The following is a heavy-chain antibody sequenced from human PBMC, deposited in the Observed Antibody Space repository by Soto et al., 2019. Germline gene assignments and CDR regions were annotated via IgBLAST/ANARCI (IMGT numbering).Heavy chain of an antibody. CDR2: ASPDGTST. J-gene: IGHJ5*02. CDR1: GFTFSRYW. Sequence: GGSLRLSCAASGFTFSRYWMHWVRQAPGKGLEWVSRASPDGTSTSYADSVKGRFTISRDNAKNTLFMQMNSLRAEDTAVYYCTRHGSGDYFLFDTWGQGTLVTVSS. V-gene: IGHV3-74*01. CDR3: TRHGSGDYFLFDT. D-gene: IGHD3-10*01.